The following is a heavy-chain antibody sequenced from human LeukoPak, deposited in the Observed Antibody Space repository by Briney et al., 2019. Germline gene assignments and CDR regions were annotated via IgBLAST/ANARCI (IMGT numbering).Heavy chain of an antibody. Sequence: PGGSLRLSCAASGFTFRSYEMNWVRQAPGKGLEWVSYISSSGSTIYYADSVKGRFTISRDNAKNSLYLQMNSLRAEDTAVYYCARGRGYDFWSGYYCDWGQGTLVTVSS. CDR3: ARGRGYDFWSGYYCD. CDR1: GFTFRSYE. J-gene: IGHJ4*02. V-gene: IGHV3-48*03. D-gene: IGHD3-3*01. CDR2: ISSSGSTI.